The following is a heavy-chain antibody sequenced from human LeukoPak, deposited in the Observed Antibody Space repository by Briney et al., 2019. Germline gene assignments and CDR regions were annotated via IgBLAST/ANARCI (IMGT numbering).Heavy chain of an antibody. CDR2: MNPNSGNT. J-gene: IGHJ6*02. CDR3: ASNGYYYYGMDV. Sequence: ASVKVSCKASEYTFTSYDINWVRQATGQGLEWMGWMNPNSGNTGYAQKFQGRVTMTRNTSISTAYMELSSLRSEDTAVYYCASNGYYYYGMDVCGQGTTVAVSS. V-gene: IGHV1-8*01. CDR1: EYTFTSYD.